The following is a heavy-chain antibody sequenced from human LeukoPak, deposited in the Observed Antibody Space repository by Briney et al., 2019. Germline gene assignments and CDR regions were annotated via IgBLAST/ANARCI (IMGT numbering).Heavy chain of an antibody. CDR1: GGTFISYT. CDR2: IIPILGIA. V-gene: IGHV1-69*02. J-gene: IGHJ6*03. Sequence: SVKVSCKASGGTFISYTISWVRQAPGQGLEGMGRIIPILGIANNAQKFQGRVTITADKDKRKAYMELSSLRSEDTAVYYCARTYAPYYYYYYYMDVWGKGTTVTVSS. CDR3: ARTYAPYYYYYYYMDV. D-gene: IGHD2-8*01.